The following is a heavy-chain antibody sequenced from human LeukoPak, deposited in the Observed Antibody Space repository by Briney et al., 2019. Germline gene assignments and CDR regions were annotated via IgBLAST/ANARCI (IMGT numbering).Heavy chain of an antibody. Sequence: GGSLRLSCAASGFTFNSYAMSWVRQAPGKGLEWVSAISGSGGSTYYADSVKGRFTISRDNSKNTLYLQMNSLRAEDTAVYYCAKDGIEYQLLPYYFDYWGQGTLVTVSS. V-gene: IGHV3-23*01. CDR3: AKDGIEYQLLPYYFDY. D-gene: IGHD2-2*01. J-gene: IGHJ4*02. CDR1: GFTFNSYA. CDR2: ISGSGGST.